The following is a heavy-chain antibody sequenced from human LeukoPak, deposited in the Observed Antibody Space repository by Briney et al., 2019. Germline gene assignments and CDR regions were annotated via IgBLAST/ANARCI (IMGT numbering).Heavy chain of an antibody. CDR2: IYTSGSA. CDR1: GGSISSYY. D-gene: IGHD3-22*01. CDR3: AGTYYYDSSGYSKWVY. Sequence: PSETLSLTCTVSGGSISSYYWSWIRQPAGKGLEWIGRIYTSGSANYNPSLKSRVTMSVDTSKNQFSLKLSSVTAADTAVYYCAGTYYYDSSGYSKWVYWGQGTLVTVSS. V-gene: IGHV4-4*07. J-gene: IGHJ4*02.